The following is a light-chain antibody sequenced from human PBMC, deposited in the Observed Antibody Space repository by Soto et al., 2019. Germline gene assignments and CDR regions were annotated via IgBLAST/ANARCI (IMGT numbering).Light chain of an antibody. CDR2: GAS. CDR1: QSVSSN. V-gene: IGKV3-15*01. Sequence: EIVMTKSPATLSVSPGDRATFSCRASQSVSSNLAWYQQKPGQAPRLLIYGASIRATGIPARFSGSGSGTEFTLTISRLEPEDFAVYYCQQYDSSPKTFGQGTKVDIK. CDR3: QQYDSSPKT. J-gene: IGKJ1*01.